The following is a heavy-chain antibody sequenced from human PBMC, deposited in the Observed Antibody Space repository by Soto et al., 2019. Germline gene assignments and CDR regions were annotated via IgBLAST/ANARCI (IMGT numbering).Heavy chain of an antibody. CDR2: LYYSGST. D-gene: IGHD3-22*01. V-gene: IGHV4-39*01. CDR3: ARRDYYSKHIDD. CDR1: GGTISSSGYY. Sequence: PSETLSLTCTLSGGTISSSGYYWGWIRQPPGKGREWIGSLYYSGSTYDNPSLKSRVTISVDTSKNQFSLKLSSVTAADTAVYYCARRDYYSKHIDDWGQGTLVTVSS. J-gene: IGHJ4*02.